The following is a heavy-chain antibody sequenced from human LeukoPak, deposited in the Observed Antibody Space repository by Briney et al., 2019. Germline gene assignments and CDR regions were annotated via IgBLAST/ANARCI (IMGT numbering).Heavy chain of an antibody. CDR2: IYYSGST. Sequence: SETLSLTCTVSGGSVSSGSYYWSWIRQPPGKGLEWIGYIYYSGSTNYNPSLKSRVTISVDTSKNQFSLKLSSVTAADTAVYYCARVPHYDSSGYYGPDYWGQGTLVTVSS. CDR3: ARVPHYDSSGYYGPDY. D-gene: IGHD3-22*01. CDR1: GGSVSSGSYY. J-gene: IGHJ4*02. V-gene: IGHV4-61*01.